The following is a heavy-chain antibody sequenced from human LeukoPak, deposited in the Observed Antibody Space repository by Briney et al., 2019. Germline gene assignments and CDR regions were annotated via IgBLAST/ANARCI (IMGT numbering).Heavy chain of an antibody. V-gene: IGHV3-23*01. CDR2: ISGSDST. J-gene: IGHJ4*02. CDR1: GFTLSSYA. CDR3: VKGVRFIDWWILDY. D-gene: IGHD3-9*01. Sequence: PGGSLRLSCAASGFTLSSYAMSWVRQAPGKGLEWVSAISGSDSTHYADSVKGRFTISRDNSKNTLYLQMNSLRAEDTAIYYCVKGVRFIDWWILDYWGQGSLVTVSS.